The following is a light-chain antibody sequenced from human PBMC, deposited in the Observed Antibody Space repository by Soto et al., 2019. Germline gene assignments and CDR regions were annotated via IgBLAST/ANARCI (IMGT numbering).Light chain of an antibody. J-gene: IGKJ1*01. CDR2: KAS. CDR1: QSISHW. Sequence: DIQMTQSPSTLSASVGDRVTITCRASQSISHWLAWYQQKPGKAPKLLIFKASILKNGVPSRFSGSGSGTEFTLSISSLQPDDFATYYCQHYNTYWTFGQGTKVDIK. CDR3: QHYNTYWT. V-gene: IGKV1-5*03.